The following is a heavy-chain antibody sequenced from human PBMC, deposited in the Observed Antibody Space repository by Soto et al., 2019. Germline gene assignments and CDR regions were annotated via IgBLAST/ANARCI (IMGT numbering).Heavy chain of an antibody. J-gene: IGHJ3*02. CDR2: IIPILGIA. D-gene: IGHD3-22*01. V-gene: IGHV1-69*02. CDR3: ASTQEDYYDSSGYQDAFDI. Sequence: QVQLVQSGAEVKKPGSSVKVSCKASGGTFSSYTISWVRQAPGQGLEWMGRIIPILGIANYAQKFQGRVTITADKSTSTAYMELSSLRSEDTAVYYCASTQEDYYDSSGYQDAFDIWGQGTMVTVSS. CDR1: GGTFSSYT.